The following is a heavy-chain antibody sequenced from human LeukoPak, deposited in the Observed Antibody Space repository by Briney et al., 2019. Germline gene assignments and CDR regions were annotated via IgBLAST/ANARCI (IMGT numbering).Heavy chain of an antibody. J-gene: IGHJ4*02. CDR2: INPNSGGT. V-gene: IGHV1-2*04. D-gene: IGHD2-15*01. Sequence: GASVKVSCKASGYTFTGYYMHWVRQAPGQGLEWMGWINPNSGGTNYAQKFQGWATMTRDTSISTAYMELSRLRSDDTAVYYCARVAMGAATELFDYWGQGTLVTVSS. CDR1: GYTFTGYY. CDR3: ARVAMGAATELFDY.